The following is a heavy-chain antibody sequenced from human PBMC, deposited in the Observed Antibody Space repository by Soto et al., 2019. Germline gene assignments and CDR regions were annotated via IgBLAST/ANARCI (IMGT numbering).Heavy chain of an antibody. V-gene: IGHV4-34*01. Sequence: SETLSLTCAVYGGSFSGYYWSWIRQPPGKGLEWIGEINHSGSTNYNPSLKSRVTITVDTSKNQFSLKLSSVTAADTAVYYCARVGYNWNDVEAFDIWGQGTMVTVSS. CDR2: INHSGST. CDR1: GGSFSGYY. D-gene: IGHD1-20*01. J-gene: IGHJ3*02. CDR3: ARVGYNWNDVEAFDI.